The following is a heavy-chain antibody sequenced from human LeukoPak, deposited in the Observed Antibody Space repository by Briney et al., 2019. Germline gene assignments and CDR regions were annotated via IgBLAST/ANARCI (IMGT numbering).Heavy chain of an antibody. CDR1: GFTSISYW. Sequence: GGSLRLSCAASGFTSISYWMSWVRQAPGKGLEWVANIKQDGSEKYYVDSVKGRFTISRDNAKNSLYLQMNSLRAEDTAVYYCARADSSIAARLSRSSIFNYYYYMDVWGKGTTVTVSS. CDR3: ARADSSIAARLSRSSIFNYYYYMDV. CDR2: IKQDGSEK. V-gene: IGHV3-7*01. D-gene: IGHD6-6*01. J-gene: IGHJ6*03.